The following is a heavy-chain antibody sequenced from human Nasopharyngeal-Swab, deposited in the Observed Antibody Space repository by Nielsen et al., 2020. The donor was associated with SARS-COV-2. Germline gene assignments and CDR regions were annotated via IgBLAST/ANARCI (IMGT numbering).Heavy chain of an antibody. D-gene: IGHD3-10*01. V-gene: IGHV3-30*18. J-gene: IGHJ6*02. Sequence: GESLKISCAASGFTFSSYGMHWVRQAPGKGLEWVAVISYDGSNKYYADSVKGRFTISRDNSKNTLYLQMNSLRAEDTAVYYCAKDRATYYYYYGMDVWGQGPTVTVSS. CDR1: GFTFSSYG. CDR3: AKDRATYYYYYGMDV. CDR2: ISYDGSNK.